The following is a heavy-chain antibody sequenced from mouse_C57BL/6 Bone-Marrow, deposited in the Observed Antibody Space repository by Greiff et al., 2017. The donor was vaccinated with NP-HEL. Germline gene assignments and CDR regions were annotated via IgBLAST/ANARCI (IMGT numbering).Heavy chain of an antibody. D-gene: IGHD2-4*01. CDR2: IKPYNGGT. V-gene: IGHV1-19*01. CDR3: ARPIYYDYGYFDV. J-gene: IGHJ1*03. Sequence: VQLQQSGPVLVKPGASVKMSCKASGYTFTDYYMNWVKQSHGKSLEWIGVIKPYNGGTSYNQKFKGKATLTVDKSSSTAYMELNSLTSEDSAVYYCARPIYYDYGYFDVWGTGTTVTVSS. CDR1: GYTFTDYY.